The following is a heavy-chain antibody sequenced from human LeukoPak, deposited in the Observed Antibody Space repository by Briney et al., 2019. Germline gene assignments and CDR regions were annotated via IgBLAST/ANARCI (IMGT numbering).Heavy chain of an antibody. CDR3: ARQDFWSGYLDY. V-gene: IGHV4-59*08. CDR1: GGSISSYY. CDR2: INYSGST. D-gene: IGHD3-3*01. J-gene: IGHJ4*02. Sequence: SETLSLTCTVSGGSISSYYWSWIRQPPGKGLEWIGYINYSGSTNYNPSLKSRVTISVDTSKNQFSLKLSSVTAADTAVYYCARQDFWSGYLDYWGQGTLVTVSS.